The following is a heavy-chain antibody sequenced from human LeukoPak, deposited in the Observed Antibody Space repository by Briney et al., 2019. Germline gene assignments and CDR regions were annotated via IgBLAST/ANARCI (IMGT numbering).Heavy chain of an antibody. CDR1: GFTFSSYG. V-gene: IGHV3-30*02. D-gene: IGHD3-22*01. CDR2: IRYDGSNK. CDR3: AKDVYYYDSSGIDY. J-gene: IGHJ4*02. Sequence: GGSLRLXCAASGFTFSSYGMHWVRQAPGKGLEWVAFIRYDGSNKYYADSVKGRFTFSRDNSKNTLYLQMNSLRAEDTAVYYCAKDVYYYDSSGIDYWGQGTLVTVSS.